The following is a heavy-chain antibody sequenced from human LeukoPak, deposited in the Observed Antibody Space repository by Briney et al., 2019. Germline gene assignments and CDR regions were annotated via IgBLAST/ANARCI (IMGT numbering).Heavy chain of an antibody. J-gene: IGHJ4*02. Sequence: ASVTVSCKASGYTFTDYYVHWVRQAPGQGLEWMGWINPYSGDTNYAQKFQGRVTMTRDTSISTAYMELSSLKSDDTAVYYCARVAMSGIGSDDFWGQGTLVTASS. V-gene: IGHV1-2*02. CDR3: ARVAMSGIGSDDF. D-gene: IGHD1-26*01. CDR1: GYTFTDYY. CDR2: INPYSGDT.